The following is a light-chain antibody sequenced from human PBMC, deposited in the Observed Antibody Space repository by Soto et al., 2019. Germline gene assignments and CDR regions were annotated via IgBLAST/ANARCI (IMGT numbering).Light chain of an antibody. CDR2: KAS. V-gene: IGKV1-5*03. J-gene: IGKJ2*01. Sequence: DIQMTQFPSTLSASIGDRVTITCRASQTVSSWLAWYQQKPGKAPKLLIYKASTLETGVPSRFSGSGSGTEFTLTISSLQPDDFATYYCQQYNRYSSYTFGQGTRLEIK. CDR3: QQYNRYSSYT. CDR1: QTVSSW.